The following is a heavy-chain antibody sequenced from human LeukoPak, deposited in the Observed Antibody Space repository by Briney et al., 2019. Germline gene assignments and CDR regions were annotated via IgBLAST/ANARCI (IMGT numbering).Heavy chain of an antibody. Sequence: GASVKVSCKASGYTFTGYYMHWVRQAPGQGLEWMGWINPNSGGTNYAQKFQGWVTMTRDASISTAYMELSRLRSDDTAVYYCARSMVQLAVTDGFHIWGQGTTVTVSS. D-gene: IGHD3-10*01. CDR3: ARSMVQLAVTDGFHI. CDR2: INPNSGGT. V-gene: IGHV1-2*04. CDR1: GYTFTGYY. J-gene: IGHJ3*02.